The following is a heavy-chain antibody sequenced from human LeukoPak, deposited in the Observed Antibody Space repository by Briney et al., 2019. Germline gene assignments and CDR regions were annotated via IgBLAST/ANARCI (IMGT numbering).Heavy chain of an antibody. J-gene: IGHJ4*01. CDR3: ARDRYCSGGSCYDY. V-gene: IGHV1-18*01. D-gene: IGHD2-15*01. CDR2: ISAYNGNT. CDR1: GCTFTSYG. Sequence: ASVKVSCKASGCTFTSYGISWVRQAPGQGLEWMGWISAYNGNTNYAQKLQGRVTMTTDTSTSTAYMELRSLRSDDTAVYYCARDRYCSGGSCYDYWGHGTLVTVSS.